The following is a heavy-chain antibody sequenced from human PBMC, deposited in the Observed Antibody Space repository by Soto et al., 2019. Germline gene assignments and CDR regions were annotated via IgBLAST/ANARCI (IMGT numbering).Heavy chain of an antibody. Sequence: QVQLVESGGGVVQPGRSLRLSCAASGFTFSSYAMHWVRQAPGKGLEWVAVISYDGSNKYYADSVKGRFTISRDNSKNTLYLQMNSLRAEDTAVYYCVRDWGRGGQWLVNYYYGMDVWGQGTTVTVSS. D-gene: IGHD6-19*01. CDR3: VRDWGRGGQWLVNYYYGMDV. CDR2: ISYDGSNK. J-gene: IGHJ6*02. CDR1: GFTFSSYA. V-gene: IGHV3-30-3*01.